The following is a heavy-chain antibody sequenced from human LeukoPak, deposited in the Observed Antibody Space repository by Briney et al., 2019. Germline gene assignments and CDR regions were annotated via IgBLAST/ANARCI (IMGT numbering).Heavy chain of an antibody. V-gene: IGHV3-21*01. J-gene: IGHJ5*02. CDR1: GFTFSSYS. CDR2: ISSSSSYI. CDR3: ARDASVAGSPWFDP. Sequence: GGSLRLSCAASGFTFSSYSMNWVRQAPGKGLEWVSSISSSSSYIYYADSVKGRFTISRDNAKNSLYLQMNSLRAEDTAVCYCARDASVAGSPWFDPWGQGTLVTVSS. D-gene: IGHD6-19*01.